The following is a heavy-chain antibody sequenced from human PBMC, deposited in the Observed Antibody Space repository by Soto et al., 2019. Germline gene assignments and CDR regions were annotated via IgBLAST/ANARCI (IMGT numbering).Heavy chain of an antibody. V-gene: IGHV3-23*01. CDR3: AKDLIAHSNYNY. Sequence: GGSLRLSCAASGFTFSSYAMSWVRQAPGKGLEWVSAISGSGGGTYYADSVKGRFTISRDNSKNTLYLQMNSLRAEDTAVYYCAKDLIAHSNYNYWGQGTLVTVSS. CDR2: ISGSGGGT. J-gene: IGHJ4*02. D-gene: IGHD4-4*01. CDR1: GFTFSSYA.